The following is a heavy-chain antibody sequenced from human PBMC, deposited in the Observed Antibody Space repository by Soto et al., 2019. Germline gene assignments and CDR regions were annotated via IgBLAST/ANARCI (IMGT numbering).Heavy chain of an antibody. CDR1: GFTFRSYA. J-gene: IGHJ3*02. D-gene: IGHD1-7*01. CDR3: AKGNSWSPALVLDI. V-gene: IGHV3-23*01. Sequence: EVQLLESGGGLVQPGGSLILSCAASGFTFRSYARNWVRQAPGKGLEWVSAISGSAGSTYYADSVKGRFTISRDTSKNTLYLKMNRLRAEDTAVYYCAKGNSWSPALVLDIWGQGTMVTVSS. CDR2: ISGSAGST.